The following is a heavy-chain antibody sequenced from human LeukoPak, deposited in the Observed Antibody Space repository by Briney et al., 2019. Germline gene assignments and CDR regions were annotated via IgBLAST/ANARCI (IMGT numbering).Heavy chain of an antibody. CDR3: ARTLITMVRGVHKYYFDY. J-gene: IGHJ4*02. V-gene: IGHV4-31*03. Sequence: SQTLSLTCTVSGGSISSGGYYWSWIRQHPGKGLEWIGYIYYSGSTYYNTSLKTRVTISVDTSKNQFSLKLSSVTAADTAVYYCARTLITMVRGVHKYYFDYWGQGTLVTVSS. CDR2: IYYSGST. CDR1: GGSISSGGYY. D-gene: IGHD3-10*01.